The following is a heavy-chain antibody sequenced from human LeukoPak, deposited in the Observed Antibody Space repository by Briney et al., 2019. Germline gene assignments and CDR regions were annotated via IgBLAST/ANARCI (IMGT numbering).Heavy chain of an antibody. CDR1: GYSFSGSY. CDR3: ARGGIVVVPTNGMDV. V-gene: IGHV1-18*04. D-gene: IGHD2-2*01. CDR2: INPYNGNT. J-gene: IGHJ6*02. Sequence: ASVKASCKASGYSFSGSYMHWVRQAPGQGLEWVGWINPYNGNTNYAQKLQGRVTMTTDTSTSIAYMELRSLRSDDTAVYYCARGGIVVVPTNGMDVWGQGTTVTVSS.